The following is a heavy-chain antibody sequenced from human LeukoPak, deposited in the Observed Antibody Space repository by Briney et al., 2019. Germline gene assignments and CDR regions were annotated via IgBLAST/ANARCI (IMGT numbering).Heavy chain of an antibody. CDR3: ARDWARGGSAYYYYYYMDV. J-gene: IGHJ6*03. CDR2: IRYDESTK. D-gene: IGHD3-16*01. V-gene: IGHV3-30*02. Sequence: GGSLRLSCAASGFTFSSYGMYWVRQGPGKGLEWVAFIRYDESTKHYADAVKGRFTISRDNSNNALSLEMNSLGPEDTAVYYCARDWARGGSAYYYYYYMDVWGKGTTVTVSS. CDR1: GFTFSSYG.